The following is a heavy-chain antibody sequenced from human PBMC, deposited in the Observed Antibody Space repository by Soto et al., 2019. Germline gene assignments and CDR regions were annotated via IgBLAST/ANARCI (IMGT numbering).Heavy chain of an antibody. J-gene: IGHJ4*02. Sequence: SETLSLTCAVNGGAFNGYYWTWIRQPPGKGLEWIGEINHSGTVDYNPSLKSRVTVSIDTSKKQFSLTLTSVTAADTAVYYCARAGAALVRGSIGGFDYWGQGTMVTVSS. CDR3: ARAGAALVRGSIGGFDY. CDR1: GGAFNGYY. CDR2: INHSGTV. D-gene: IGHD3-10*01. V-gene: IGHV4-34*01.